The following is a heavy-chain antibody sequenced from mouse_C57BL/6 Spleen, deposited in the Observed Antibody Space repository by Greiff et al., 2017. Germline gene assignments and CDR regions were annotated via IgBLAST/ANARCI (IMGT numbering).Heavy chain of an antibody. CDR2: IYPGDGDT. D-gene: IGHD4-1*01. CDR3: AREELGQNWFAY. J-gene: IGHJ3*01. CDR1: GYAFSSSW. V-gene: IGHV1-82*01. Sequence: QVQLQQSGPELVKPGASVKISCKASGYAFSSSWMNWVKQRPGKGLEWIGRIYPGDGDTNYNGKFKGKATLTADKSSSTAYMQLSSLTSEDSAVYFCAREELGQNWFAYWGQGTLVTVSA.